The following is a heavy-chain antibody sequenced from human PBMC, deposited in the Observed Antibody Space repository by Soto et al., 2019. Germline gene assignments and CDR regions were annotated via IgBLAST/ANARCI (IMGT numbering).Heavy chain of an antibody. CDR3: RSSTSCYDESCVDV. CDR1: GYSISSGNY. Sequence: SGTLSLTCAVSGYSISSGNYWAWIRQPPGRGLEWIGSLYHIGSTHYNTSLKSRVTISVDTSKNHFSLELSSVTAADTAIYYCRSSTSCYDESCVDVWGQGTMVTVSS. J-gene: IGHJ6*01. CDR2: LYHIGST. D-gene: IGHD2-2*01. V-gene: IGHV4-38-2*01.